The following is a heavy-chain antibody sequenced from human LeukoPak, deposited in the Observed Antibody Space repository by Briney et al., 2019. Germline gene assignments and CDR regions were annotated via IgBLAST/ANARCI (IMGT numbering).Heavy chain of an antibody. CDR1: GYTFTSYA. Sequence: ASVKVSCKASGYTFTSYAMNWVRQAPGQGLEWMGWINTNTGNPTYAQGFTGRFVFSLDTSVSTAYLQISSLKAEDTAVYYCARGWSSQSSSLGIPDYWGQGTLVTVSS. V-gene: IGHV7-4-1*02. J-gene: IGHJ4*02. CDR3: ARGWSSQSSSLGIPDY. D-gene: IGHD6-6*01. CDR2: INTNTGNP.